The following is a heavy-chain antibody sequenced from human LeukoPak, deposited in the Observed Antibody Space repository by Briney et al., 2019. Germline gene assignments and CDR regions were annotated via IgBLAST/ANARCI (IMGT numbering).Heavy chain of an antibody. Sequence: PGGSLRLSCAASGFTFSSYSMNWVRQAPGKGLEWVSYISSSSSTIYYADSVKGRFTISRDNAKNTLYLQMNSLRVEDTAVYFCATNTAMLDYWGQGTLVTVSS. V-gene: IGHV3-48*04. CDR2: ISSSSSTI. CDR1: GFTFSSYS. J-gene: IGHJ4*02. CDR3: ATNTAMLDY. D-gene: IGHD5-18*01.